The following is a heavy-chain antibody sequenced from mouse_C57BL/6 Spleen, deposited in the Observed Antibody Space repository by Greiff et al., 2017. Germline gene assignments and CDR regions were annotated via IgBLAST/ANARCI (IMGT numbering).Heavy chain of an antibody. CDR1: GYTFTSYW. V-gene: IGHV1-64*01. J-gene: IGHJ2*01. Sequence: QVQLQQPGAELVKPGASVQLSCKASGYTFTSYWMHWVKQRPGQGLEWIGMIHPNSGSTNYNEKFKSKATLTVDKSSSTAYMQLSSLTSEDSAVYYCARDYYGSSPGGYFDYWGQGTTLTVSS. D-gene: IGHD1-1*01. CDR3: ARDYYGSSPGGYFDY. CDR2: IHPNSGST.